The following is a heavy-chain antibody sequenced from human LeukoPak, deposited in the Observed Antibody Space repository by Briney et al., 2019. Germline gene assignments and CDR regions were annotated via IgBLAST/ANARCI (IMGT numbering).Heavy chain of an antibody. CDR3: AKVYSSSXXDAXXX. CDR1: GGPFTGYY. CDR2: INHRGST. J-gene: IGHJ3*01. V-gene: IGHV4-34*01. D-gene: IGHD3-22*01. Sequence: SETLSLTCAVYGGPFTGYYWSWIRQSPDKGLEWIGEINHRGSTNYDSSLKSRLTISADTSKNQFSLHLSSVTAADTAVYYCAKVYSSSXXDAXXXWGQGTMVTVSS.